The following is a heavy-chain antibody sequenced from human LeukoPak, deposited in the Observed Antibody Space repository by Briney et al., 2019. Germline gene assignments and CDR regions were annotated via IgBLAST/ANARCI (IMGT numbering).Heavy chain of an antibody. J-gene: IGHJ4*02. V-gene: IGHV4-30-2*01. D-gene: IGHD1-26*01. CDR1: GGSISSGGYY. Sequence: SETLSLTCTVSGGSISSGGYYWSWIRQPPGKGLEGIGYIYHSGSTYYNPSLKSRVTISVDRSKNQFSLKLSSVTAADTAVYYCASAPPLKWELPIYWGQGTLVTVSS. CDR2: IYHSGST. CDR3: ASAPPLKWELPIY.